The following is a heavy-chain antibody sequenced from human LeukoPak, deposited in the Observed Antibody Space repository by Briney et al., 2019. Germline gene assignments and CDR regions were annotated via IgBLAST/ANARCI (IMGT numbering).Heavy chain of an antibody. Sequence: PSETLSLTCSVSGGSISSSNYYWAWIRQPPGKGLEWIGSGFYSGSTHYNPSLKSRVTISVDTSKNQFSLKLSSVTAADTAVYYCARGTMTTVTYYFDYWGQGTLVTVSS. J-gene: IGHJ4*02. CDR2: GFYSGST. V-gene: IGHV4-39*07. D-gene: IGHD4-17*01. CDR1: GGSISSSNYY. CDR3: ARGTMTTVTYYFDY.